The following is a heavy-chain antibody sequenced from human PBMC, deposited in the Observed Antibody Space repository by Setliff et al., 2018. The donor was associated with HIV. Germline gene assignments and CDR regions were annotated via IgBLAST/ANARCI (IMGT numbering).Heavy chain of an antibody. CDR3: AKDGSGWSQH. CDR1: GFTFSSSW. Sequence: PGGSLRLSCAASGFTFSSSWMGWVRQSPGKGLEWVANIKPDEGEKFYLDSVRGRFTISRDNAKNSLYLQMSSLRTEDMAVYYCAKDGSGWSQHWGQGTRVTVSS. V-gene: IGHV3-7*01. D-gene: IGHD6-19*01. J-gene: IGHJ1*01. CDR2: IKPDEGEK.